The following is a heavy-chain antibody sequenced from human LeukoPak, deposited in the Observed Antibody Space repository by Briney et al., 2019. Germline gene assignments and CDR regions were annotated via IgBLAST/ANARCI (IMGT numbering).Heavy chain of an antibody. V-gene: IGHV1-2*02. CDR2: INPNSGGT. D-gene: IGHD2-2*01. CDR1: GGTFSSYA. CDR3: ARGPGYCSSTSCYEYYYYYYYMDV. J-gene: IGHJ6*03. Sequence: ASVKVSCKASGGTFSSYAISWVRQAPGQGLEWMGWINPNSGGTNYAQKFQGRVTMTRDTSISTAYMELSSLRSEDTAVYYCARGPGYCSSTSCYEYYYYYYYMDVWGKGTTVTVSS.